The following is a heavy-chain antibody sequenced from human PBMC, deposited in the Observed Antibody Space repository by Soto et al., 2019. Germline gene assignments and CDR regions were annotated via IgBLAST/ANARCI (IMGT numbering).Heavy chain of an antibody. CDR1: GDSISSYY. Sequence: HVQLQESGPGLVKPSETLSLICTVSGDSISSYYWSWIRQPPGKGLEWIGFIYYTGSTNYNPSLKSRVTISVDTSKNQLSLKLSSMTAADTAVYYCARRAGAVPGRIDFWGQGNLVTVSS. D-gene: IGHD6-19*01. CDR2: IYYTGST. CDR3: ARRAGAVPGRIDF. J-gene: IGHJ4*02. V-gene: IGHV4-59*08.